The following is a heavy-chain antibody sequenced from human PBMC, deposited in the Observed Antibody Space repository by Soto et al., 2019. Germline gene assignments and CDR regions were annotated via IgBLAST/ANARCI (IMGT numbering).Heavy chain of an antibody. J-gene: IGHJ6*02. D-gene: IGHD1-26*01. CDR3: ARWSLVGARAVYYGMDV. CDR2: VIPIFGTA. Sequence: QVQLVQSGAEVKKPGSSVKVSCKASGGTFSSYAISWVRQAPGQGLEWMGGVIPIFGTANYAQKFQGRVTIAAXXSXRXXYIELSSLRSEDTAVYYCARWSLVGARAVYYGMDVWGQGTTVTVSS. V-gene: IGHV1-69*12. CDR1: GGTFSSYA.